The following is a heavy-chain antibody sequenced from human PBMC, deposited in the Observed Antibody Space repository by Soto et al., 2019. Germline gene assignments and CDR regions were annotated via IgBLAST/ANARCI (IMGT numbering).Heavy chain of an antibody. CDR2: MNPKSANT. CDR3: ARSPSWETTVTPYYFDY. CDR1: RYTFISYD. D-gene: IGHD4-4*01. V-gene: IGHV1-8*01. Sequence: ASVKVSCKASRYTFISYDINWVRQATGQGLEWMGWMNPKSANTGYAQNFQGRVTMTRNTSISIAYMELSSLRSEDMAVYYCARSPSWETTVTPYYFDYWGQGTLVTVSS. J-gene: IGHJ4*02.